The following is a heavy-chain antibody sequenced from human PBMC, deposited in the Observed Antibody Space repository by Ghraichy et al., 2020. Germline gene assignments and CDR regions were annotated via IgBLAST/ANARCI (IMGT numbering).Heavy chain of an antibody. CDR3: ARGGGGSWYIRPFDY. V-gene: IGHV4-34*01. J-gene: IGHJ4*02. CDR1: GGSFSGYY. CDR2: INHSGST. Sequence: LSLTCAVYGGSFSGYYWSWIRQPPGKGLEWIGEINHSGSTNYNPSLKSRVTISVDTSKNQFSLKLSSVTAADTAVYYCARGGGGSWYIRPFDYWGQGTLVTVSS. D-gene: IGHD6-13*01.